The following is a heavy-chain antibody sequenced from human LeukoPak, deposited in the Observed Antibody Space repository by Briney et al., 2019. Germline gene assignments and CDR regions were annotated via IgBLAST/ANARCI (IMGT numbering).Heavy chain of an antibody. J-gene: IGHJ4*02. Sequence: PSETLSLTCTVSGGSISSYYWSWIRQPAGKGLEWIGRIYTSGSTNYNPSLKSRVTMSVDTSKNQFSLKLSSVTAADTAVYYCASTSYGSGSYLLDYWGQGTLVTVSS. CDR3: ASTSYGSGSYLLDY. V-gene: IGHV4-4*07. CDR1: GGSISSYY. CDR2: IYTSGST. D-gene: IGHD3-10*01.